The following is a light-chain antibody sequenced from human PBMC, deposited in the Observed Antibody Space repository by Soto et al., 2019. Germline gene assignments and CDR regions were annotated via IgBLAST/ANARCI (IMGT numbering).Light chain of an antibody. Sequence: QSVLTQPPSASGSPGQSVTISCTGTSSDVGGYNYVSWYQQHPGKAPKLMIYEVSKRPSGVPDRFSGSKPGNTASLTVSGLQAEDETDYYCSSYAGNNNVVFGGGTKLTVL. CDR2: EVS. V-gene: IGLV2-8*01. J-gene: IGLJ2*01. CDR3: SSYAGNNNVV. CDR1: SSDVGGYNY.